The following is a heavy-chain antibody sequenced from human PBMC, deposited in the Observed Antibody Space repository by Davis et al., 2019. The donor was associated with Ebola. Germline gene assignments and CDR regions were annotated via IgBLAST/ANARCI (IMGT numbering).Heavy chain of an antibody. J-gene: IGHJ4*02. D-gene: IGHD1-1*01. CDR2: IKQDGSEK. Sequence: GESLKIPCAASGFTFNTCWMTWVRQAPGKGLEWVANIKQDGSEKYLVDSVKGRFTISRDNARNSLYLQMNSLRAEDTAVYYCAKDQRVSVWGQGTLVTVSS. CDR1: GFTFNTCW. V-gene: IGHV3-7*01. CDR3: AKDQRVSV.